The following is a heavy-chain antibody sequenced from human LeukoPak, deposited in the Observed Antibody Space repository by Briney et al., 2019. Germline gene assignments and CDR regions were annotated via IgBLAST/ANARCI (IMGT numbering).Heavy chain of an antibody. CDR1: GFTFSSYG. D-gene: IGHD3-10*01. V-gene: IGHV3-33*01. CDR3: ARDITKVRGVTQGLDY. Sequence: GGSLRLSCAASGFTFSSYGMHWVRQAPGKGLEWVAVIWYDGSNKYYADSVKGRFTISRDNSKNTLYLQMNSLRAEDTAVYYCARDITKVRGVTQGLDYWGQGTLVTVSS. CDR2: IWYDGSNK. J-gene: IGHJ4*02.